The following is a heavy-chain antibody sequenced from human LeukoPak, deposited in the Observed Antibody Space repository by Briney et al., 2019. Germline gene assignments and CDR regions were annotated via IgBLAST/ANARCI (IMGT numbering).Heavy chain of an antibody. Sequence: ASVKVSCKASGGTFSSYAISWVRQAPGQGLEWMGGIIPIFGTANYAQKFQGRVTITADESTSTAYMGLSSLRSEDTAVYYCARGFYRTVTTFLAPDYWGQGTLVTVSS. D-gene: IGHD4-17*01. CDR2: IIPIFGTA. CDR3: ARGFYRTVTTFLAPDY. J-gene: IGHJ4*02. CDR1: GGTFSSYA. V-gene: IGHV1-69*13.